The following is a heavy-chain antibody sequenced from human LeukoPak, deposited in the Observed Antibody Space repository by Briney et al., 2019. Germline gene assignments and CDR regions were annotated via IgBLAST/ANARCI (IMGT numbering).Heavy chain of an antibody. CDR2: MSSNGGST. CDR3: VKTGDHGGFDI. V-gene: IGHV3-64D*09. D-gene: IGHD4-17*01. J-gene: IGHJ3*02. Sequence: PGGSLRLSCAASGFTVSSNYMSWVRQAPGKGLEYVSGMSSNGGSTFYADSLKGRFTIARDNSKNTLYLQMSSLRAEDTAVYYCVKTGDHGGFDIWGRGTMITVSS. CDR1: GFTVSSNY.